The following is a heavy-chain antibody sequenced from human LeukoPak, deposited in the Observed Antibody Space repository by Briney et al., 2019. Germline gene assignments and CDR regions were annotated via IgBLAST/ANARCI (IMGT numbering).Heavy chain of an antibody. J-gene: IGHJ4*02. Sequence: GGSLRLSCTASGFTFSDYAMSWFRQAPGKGLEWVGFIRNKAYGGTAEYAASVKGRFTISRDDSKTIAYLQMNSLKTEDTAVYYCTREKRYFDWFQADYWGQGTLATVSS. CDR2: IRNKAYGGTA. V-gene: IGHV3-49*03. CDR3: TREKRYFDWFQADY. D-gene: IGHD3-9*01. CDR1: GFTFSDYA.